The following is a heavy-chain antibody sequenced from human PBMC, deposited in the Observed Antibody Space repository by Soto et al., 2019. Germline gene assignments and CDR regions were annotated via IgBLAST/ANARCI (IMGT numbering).Heavy chain of an antibody. Sequence: SQTLSLTRAISGDSVSSNSAAWSWIRQSPSRGLEWLGRTFYRSKWYNDYAVSVKGRITINPDTSKNQFSLQLNSVTPEDTAVYYGAKEGGNHYYSYAMDVWGQGTTVTVSS. D-gene: IGHD1-26*01. CDR1: GDSVSSNSAA. CDR2: TFYRSKWYN. V-gene: IGHV6-1*01. J-gene: IGHJ6*02. CDR3: AKEGGNHYYSYAMDV.